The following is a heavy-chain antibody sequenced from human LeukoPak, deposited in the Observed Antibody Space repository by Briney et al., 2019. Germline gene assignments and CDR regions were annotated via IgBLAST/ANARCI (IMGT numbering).Heavy chain of an antibody. V-gene: IGHV4-30-4*01. CDR1: GGSISSGDYY. J-gene: IGHJ4*02. Sequence: SQTLSLTCTVSGGSISSGDYYWSWIRQPPGKGLEWIGYIYYSGSTYYNPSLKSRVTISVDTSKNQFSLKLSSVTAADTAVYYCARQVRKAGGYFDYWGQGTLVTVSS. D-gene: IGHD4-23*01. CDR3: ARQVRKAGGYFDY. CDR2: IYYSGST.